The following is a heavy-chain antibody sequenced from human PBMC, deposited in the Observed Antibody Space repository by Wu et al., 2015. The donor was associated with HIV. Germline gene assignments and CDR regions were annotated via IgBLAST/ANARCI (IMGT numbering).Heavy chain of an antibody. V-gene: IGHV1-2*02. CDR3: ARDCSSTSCRTYYYYYMDV. J-gene: IGHJ6*03. D-gene: IGHD2-2*01. Sequence: QVQLVQSGAEVKKPGSSVKVSCKASGGTFSSYAISWVRQAPGQGLEWMGGIIPNSGGTNYAQKFQGRVTMTRDTSISTAYMELSRLRSDDTAVYYCARDCSSTSCRTYYYYYMDVWAKGPRSPSP. CDR1: GGTFSSYA. CDR2: IIPNSGGT.